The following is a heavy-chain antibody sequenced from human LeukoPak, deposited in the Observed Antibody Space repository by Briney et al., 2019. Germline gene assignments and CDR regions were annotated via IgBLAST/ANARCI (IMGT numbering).Heavy chain of an antibody. V-gene: IGHV4-59*03. CDR1: GGSISGFC. CDR3: AKFGLYYNMDV. J-gene: IGHJ6*02. Sequence: PSETLSLTCAVSGGSISGFCWTWIRQPPGKGLEFIGQIHYSGSTDYNPSLKSRITMSVDTSKNQFFLSLNSVTAADTAVYYCAKFGLYYNMDVWGQGTTVTVSS. D-gene: IGHD3-16*01. CDR2: IHYSGST.